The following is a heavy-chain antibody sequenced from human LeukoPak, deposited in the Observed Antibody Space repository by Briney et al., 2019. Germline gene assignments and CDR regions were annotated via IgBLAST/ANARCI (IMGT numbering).Heavy chain of an antibody. V-gene: IGHV3-30*18. J-gene: IGHJ4*02. D-gene: IGHD3-3*01. CDR2: TSYNGRNH. Sequence: PGGSLRLSCAASGFTFSSYGMHWVRQAPGKGLEWVALTSYNGRNHYYSDSVKGRFSISRDNSQKPVFLQMNNVKTDDTPLYYCAKATNFDFWSGSLGLDHWGQGFLVTVSS. CDR3: AKATNFDFWSGSLGLDH. CDR1: GFTFSSYG.